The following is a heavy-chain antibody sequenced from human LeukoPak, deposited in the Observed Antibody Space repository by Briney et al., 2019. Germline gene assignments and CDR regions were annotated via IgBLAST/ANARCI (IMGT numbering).Heavy chain of an antibody. CDR3: ARGCRRGDY. Sequence: PSETLSLTCAVYGGSFSGYYWSWIRQPPGKGLEWIGEINHSGSTNYNPSLKSRVTISVDTSKNQFSLKLSSVTAADTAVYYCARGCRRGDYWGQGTLVTVSS. D-gene: IGHD3-10*01. CDR2: INHSGST. V-gene: IGHV4-34*01. J-gene: IGHJ4*02. CDR1: GGSFSGYY.